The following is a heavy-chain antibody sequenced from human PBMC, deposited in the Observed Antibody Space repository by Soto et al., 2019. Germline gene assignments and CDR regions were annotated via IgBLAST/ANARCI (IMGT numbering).Heavy chain of an antibody. CDR1: GGTFSSYA. CDR2: IIPIFGTA. Sequence: GASVKVSCKASGGTFSSYAISWVRQAPGQGLEWMGRIIPIFGTANYAQKFQGRVTITADESTSTAYMELSSLRSEDTAVYYCARDITYYDYVWGSYRHGGFGPWGQGTLVTVSS. V-gene: IGHV1-69*13. D-gene: IGHD3-16*02. CDR3: ARDITYYDYVWGSYRHGGFGP. J-gene: IGHJ5*02.